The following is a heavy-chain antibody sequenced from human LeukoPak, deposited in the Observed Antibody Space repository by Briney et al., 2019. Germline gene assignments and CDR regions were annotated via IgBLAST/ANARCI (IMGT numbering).Heavy chain of an antibody. J-gene: IGHJ4*02. CDR1: GYTFTSYA. CDR2: INAGNGNT. CDR3: ARGHRYYTYYYDSSGYYYFDY. Sequence: ASVKVSCKTSGYTFTSYAMHWVRQAPGQRLEWMGWINAGNGNTKYSQEFQGRVTITRDTSASIAYMELSSLRSEDMAVYYCARGHRYYTYYYDSSGYYYFDYWGQGTLVTVSS. V-gene: IGHV1-3*03. D-gene: IGHD3-22*01.